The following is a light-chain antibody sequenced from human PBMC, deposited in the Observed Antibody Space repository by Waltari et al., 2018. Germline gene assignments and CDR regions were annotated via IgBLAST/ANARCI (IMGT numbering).Light chain of an antibody. Sequence: EIVLTQSPATLSLSPGDRATISCRASQNIINFLAWYQQKPGQAPRLLIFDASKRATGIPARFSGSGSRTDFTLTISSLEPEDFAVYYCHQRRNWPGTFGQGTKVEIK. CDR2: DAS. V-gene: IGKV3-11*01. CDR3: HQRRNWPGT. J-gene: IGKJ1*01. CDR1: QNIINF.